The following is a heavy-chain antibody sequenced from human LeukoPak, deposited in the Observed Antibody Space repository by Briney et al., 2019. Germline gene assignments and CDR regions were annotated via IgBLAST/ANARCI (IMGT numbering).Heavy chain of an antibody. V-gene: IGHV1-46*01. CDR3: AREYCANGVCYSADY. J-gene: IGHJ4*02. CDR2: INPSGGST. CDR1: GYTFTSYY. Sequence: ASVKVSCKASGYTFTSYYMHWVRQAPGQGLEWMGIINPSGGSTSYAQKLQGRLTMTTDTSTSTAYMELRSLRSDDTAVYYCAREYCANGVCYSADYWGQGTLVTVSS. D-gene: IGHD2-8*01.